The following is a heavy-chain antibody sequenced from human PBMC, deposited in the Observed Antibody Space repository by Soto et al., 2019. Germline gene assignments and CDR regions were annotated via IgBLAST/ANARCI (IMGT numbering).Heavy chain of an antibody. Sequence: QVQLVQSGAEVKKPGASVKVSCKASGYTFISYDINWVRQATGQGLEWMGWMNPNTGDTGYAQKFQGRVTMTRNTSIITANLEVSSLRSDDTAVYFCARGDGYIFDYCGQGTLVTCSS. CDR2: MNPNTGDT. V-gene: IGHV1-8*01. J-gene: IGHJ4*02. D-gene: IGHD5-12*01. CDR1: GYTFISYD. CDR3: ARGDGYIFDY.